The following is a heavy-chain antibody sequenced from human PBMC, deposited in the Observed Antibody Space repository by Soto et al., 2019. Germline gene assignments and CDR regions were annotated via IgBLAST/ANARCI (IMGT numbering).Heavy chain of an antibody. Sequence: QVQLQESGPGLVKPSQTLSLTCTVSGGSISSGGYYWSWIRQHPGKGLEWIGYNYYSGSTYYNPSLKSRVTISVDTSKNQFSLKLSSVTAADTAVYYCARDGIRYFDWLPYDAFDIWGQGTMVTVSS. D-gene: IGHD3-9*01. CDR1: GGSISSGGYY. J-gene: IGHJ3*02. CDR2: NYYSGST. V-gene: IGHV4-31*03. CDR3: ARDGIRYFDWLPYDAFDI.